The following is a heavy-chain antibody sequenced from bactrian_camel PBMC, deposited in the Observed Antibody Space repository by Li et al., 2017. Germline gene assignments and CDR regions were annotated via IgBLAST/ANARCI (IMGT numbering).Heavy chain of an antibody. Sequence: DVQLVESGGGSVQAGGSLRLSCAASGYTHRPRCMGWFRQAPGKTREGVAALNTDGGRTYYSDSVKGRFTISLDNAKNSVYLQMNSLKPEDTAVYYCAAAAYQGGSDFCRPHSLTLRRQNSYWGQGTQVTVS. CDR3: AAAAYQGGSDFCRPHSLTLRRQNSY. CDR1: GYTHRPRC. J-gene: IGHJ4*01. V-gene: IGHV3S40*01. D-gene: IGHD1*01. CDR2: LNTDGGRT.